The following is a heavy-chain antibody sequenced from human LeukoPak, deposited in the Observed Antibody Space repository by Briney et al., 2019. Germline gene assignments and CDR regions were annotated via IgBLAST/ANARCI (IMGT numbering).Heavy chain of an antibody. V-gene: IGHV1-2*02. CDR2: INPNSGGT. D-gene: IGHD6-19*01. J-gene: IGHJ4*02. Sequence: GASVKVSCKASGYTFTGYYMHWVRQAPGQGLEWMGWINPNSGGTNYAQKFQGRVTMTRDTSISTAYMELSRLRSDDTAVYYCARDLPEGYSSDPARPGYWGQGTLVTVSS. CDR3: ARDLPEGYSSDPARPGY. CDR1: GYTFTGYY.